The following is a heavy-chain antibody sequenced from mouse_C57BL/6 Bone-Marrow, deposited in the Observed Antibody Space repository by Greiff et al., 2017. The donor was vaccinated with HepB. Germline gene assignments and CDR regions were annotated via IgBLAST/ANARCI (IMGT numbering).Heavy chain of an antibody. V-gene: IGHV1-69*01. CDR3: ASSGYDDDDGGFAY. J-gene: IGHJ3*01. CDR1: GYTFTSYW. Sequence: QVQLQQPGAELVMPGASVKLSCKASGYTFTSYWMHWVKQRPGQGLEWIGEIDPSDSYTNYNQKFKGKSTLTVDKSSNTAYMSLSSLTSEDSAVSYCASSGYDDDDGGFAYWGQGTLVTVSA. D-gene: IGHD2-4*01. CDR2: IDPSDSYT.